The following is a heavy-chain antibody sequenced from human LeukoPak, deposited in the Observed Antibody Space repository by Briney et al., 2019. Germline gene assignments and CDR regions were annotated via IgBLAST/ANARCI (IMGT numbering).Heavy chain of an antibody. J-gene: IGHJ5*02. V-gene: IGHV4-39*01. CDR3: ARRRLGETTTANWFDP. CDR2: TYYSGSI. Sequence: PSETLSLTCSVSLGSISSSSYYWGWIRQSPGKGLEWIGNTYYSGSIYFNPSLKSRVTLSVDTSKNQFSLKLSSVTAADTAVYYCARRRLGETTTANWFDPWGQGTLVTVSS. CDR1: LGSISSSSYY. D-gene: IGHD1-7*01.